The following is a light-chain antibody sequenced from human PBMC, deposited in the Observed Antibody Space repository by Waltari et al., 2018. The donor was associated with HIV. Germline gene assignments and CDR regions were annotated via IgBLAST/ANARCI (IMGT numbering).Light chain of an antibody. CDR1: QSVSSN. Sequence: IVMTQSPVTLSVSPGESATLSCRASQSVSSNLAWYQQKPGQAPRLLIYAASTRATGIPARFSGSGSGTEFTLTISSLRSEDFAVYYCQHYNNWLRTFGQGTKVEIK. CDR3: QHYNNWLRT. V-gene: IGKV3-15*01. CDR2: AAS. J-gene: IGKJ1*01.